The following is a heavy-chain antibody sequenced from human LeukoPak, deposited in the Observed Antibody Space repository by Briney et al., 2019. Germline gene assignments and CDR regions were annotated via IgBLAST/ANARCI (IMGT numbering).Heavy chain of an antibody. CDR1: GFTFSSYG. CDR2: IWYDGSNK. V-gene: IGHV3-33*01. D-gene: IGHD6-13*01. CDR3: AREGAPYSSSCYVDY. J-gene: IGHJ4*02. Sequence: PGRSLRLSCAASGFTFSSYGMHWVRQAPGKGLEWVAVIWYDGSNKYYADSVKGRFTISRDNSKNTLYLQMNSLRAEDTAVYYCAREGAPYSSSCYVDYWGQGTLVTVSS.